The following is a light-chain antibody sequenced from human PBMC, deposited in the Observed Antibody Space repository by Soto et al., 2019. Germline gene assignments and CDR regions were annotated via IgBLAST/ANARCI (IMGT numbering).Light chain of an antibody. CDR2: AAS. CDR1: QSISSY. CDR3: QQSYRT. V-gene: IGKV1-39*01. Sequence: DIQMTQSPSSLSASVGDRVTITCQASQSISSYLNWYQQKPGKAPKLLIYAASSLQSGVPSRFSGSGSGTDFTLTISSLQPEDFATYYCQQSYRTFGQGTKVDIK. J-gene: IGKJ1*01.